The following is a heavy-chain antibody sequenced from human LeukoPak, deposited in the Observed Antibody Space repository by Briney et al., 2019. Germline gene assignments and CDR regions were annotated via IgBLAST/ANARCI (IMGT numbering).Heavy chain of an antibody. Sequence: SETLSLTCTVSGGSTSSYYWSWIRQPPGKGLEWIGYIYYTGSTNYNPSLKSRVTISVDTSKNQFSLKLSSVTAADTAVYYCARGPCSNGVCYIFPFDYWGQGTLVTVSS. CDR2: IYYTGST. V-gene: IGHV4-59*01. D-gene: IGHD2-8*01. CDR3: ARGPCSNGVCYIFPFDY. CDR1: GGSTSSYY. J-gene: IGHJ4*02.